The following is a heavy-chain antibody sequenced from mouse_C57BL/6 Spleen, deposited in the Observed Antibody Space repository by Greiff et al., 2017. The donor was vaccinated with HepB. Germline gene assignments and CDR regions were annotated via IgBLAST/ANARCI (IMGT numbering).Heavy chain of an antibody. Sequence: EVKLVESGGDLVKPGGSLKLSCAASGFTFSSYGMSWVRQTPDKRLEWVATISSGGSYNYYPDSVKGRFTISRDNAKNTLYLQMSSLKSEDTAMYYCARPGSSSPVFDVWGTGTTVTVSS. V-gene: IGHV5-6*02. D-gene: IGHD1-1*01. CDR3: ARPGSSSPVFDV. CDR2: ISSGGSYN. CDR1: GFTFSSYG. J-gene: IGHJ1*03.